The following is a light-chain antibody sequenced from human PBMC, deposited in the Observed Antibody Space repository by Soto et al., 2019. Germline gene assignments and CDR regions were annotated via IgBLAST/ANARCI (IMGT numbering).Light chain of an antibody. J-gene: IGKJ5*01. Sequence: EIVMTQSPATLSVSPGERATLSCRASQSVSSSYLAWYQQKPGQAPRLLIYDASNRATGIPARFSGSGSGTDFTLTISSLEPEDFAVYYCQQRSNWPPDTFGQGTRLEIK. V-gene: IGKV3D-20*02. CDR1: QSVSSSY. CDR3: QQRSNWPPDT. CDR2: DAS.